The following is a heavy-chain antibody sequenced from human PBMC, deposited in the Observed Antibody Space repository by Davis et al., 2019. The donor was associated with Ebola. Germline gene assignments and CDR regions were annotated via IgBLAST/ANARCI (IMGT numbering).Heavy chain of an antibody. CDR3: ARERFLEWLFFDS. CDR1: GGSISSYY. CDR2: IYYSGST. D-gene: IGHD3-3*01. J-gene: IGHJ4*02. Sequence: SETLFLTCTVSGGSISSYYWSWIRQPPGKGLEWIGYIYYSGSTNYNPSLKSRVSMSIDMSKNQFSLNLRSVTAADTAVYYCARERFLEWLFFDSWGQGTLVTVSS. V-gene: IGHV4-59*01.